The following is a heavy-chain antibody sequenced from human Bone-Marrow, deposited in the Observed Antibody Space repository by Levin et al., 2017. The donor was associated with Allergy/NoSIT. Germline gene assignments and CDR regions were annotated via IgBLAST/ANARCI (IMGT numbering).Heavy chain of an antibody. D-gene: IGHD3-10*01. CDR1: GFNLSTYA. Sequence: QAGGSLRLSCAASGFNLSTYAMHWVRQAPAKGPEWLAVISYDGSNTYYIDSVKGRFTISRDNSENKVYLQMNDLRAEDTALYYCTRMLATMARNLRRKAFDIWGQGTAVTVSS. CDR3: TRMLATMARNLRRKAFDI. V-gene: IGHV3-30*04. CDR2: ISYDGSNT. J-gene: IGHJ3*02.